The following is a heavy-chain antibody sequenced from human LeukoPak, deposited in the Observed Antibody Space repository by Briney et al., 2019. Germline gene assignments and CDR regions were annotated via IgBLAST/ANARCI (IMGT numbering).Heavy chain of an antibody. V-gene: IGHV3-23*01. J-gene: IGHJ4*02. CDR2: ISTSGGST. Sequence: GGSLRLSCAASGFTFSSYDMSWVRQAPGKGLEWVSVISTSGGSTYHADSVKGRFIISRDNSKNTLYLQMNSLRVEDTAAYYCAKGRACTNGVCHFDYWGRGTLVTVSS. D-gene: IGHD2-8*01. CDR1: GFTFSSYD. CDR3: AKGRACTNGVCHFDY.